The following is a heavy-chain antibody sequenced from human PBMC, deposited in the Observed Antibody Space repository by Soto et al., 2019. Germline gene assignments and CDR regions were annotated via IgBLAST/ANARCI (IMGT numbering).Heavy chain of an antibody. CDR1: GGTFSSYA. Sequence: QVQLVQSGAEVKKPGSSVKVSCKASGGTFSSYAISWVRQAPGQGLEWMGGIIPIFGTANYAQKFQGRVTITADESTSTAYMELISLRSEDTSVYYCSRGVLYYYSYGMDVWGQGTTVTVSS. CDR2: IIPIFGTA. CDR3: SRGVLYYYSYGMDV. V-gene: IGHV1-69*01. D-gene: IGHD2-8*01. J-gene: IGHJ6*02.